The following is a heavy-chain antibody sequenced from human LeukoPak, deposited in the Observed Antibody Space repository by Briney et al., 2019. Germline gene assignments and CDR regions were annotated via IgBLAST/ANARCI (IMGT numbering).Heavy chain of an antibody. CDR3: TTTIYGDYPDAFDI. D-gene: IGHD4-17*01. V-gene: IGHV3-73*01. J-gene: IGHJ3*02. Sequence: GGSLRLSCAASGFTFSGSAMHGVRQASGKGLEWVGRIRSKANSYATAYAASVKGRFTISRDDSKNTAYLQMNSLKTEDTAVYYCTTTIYGDYPDAFDIWGQGTMVTVSS. CDR1: GFTFSGSA. CDR2: IRSKANSYAT.